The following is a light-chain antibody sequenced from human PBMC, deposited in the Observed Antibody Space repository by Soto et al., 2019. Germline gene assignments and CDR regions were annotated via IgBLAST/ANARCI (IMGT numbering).Light chain of an antibody. CDR1: ICNIAINS. Sequence: QSVLTQPPSASGTPGRRLTISCSGSICNIAINSVSWYQQLPGTAPKLLIHSSQQRPSGVPDRFSGSKSGTSASLAISDLHSEDEGDYYCASWDDSLNGPVFGGGTKVTVL. J-gene: IGLJ2*01. CDR2: SSQ. CDR3: ASWDDSLNGPV. V-gene: IGLV1-44*01.